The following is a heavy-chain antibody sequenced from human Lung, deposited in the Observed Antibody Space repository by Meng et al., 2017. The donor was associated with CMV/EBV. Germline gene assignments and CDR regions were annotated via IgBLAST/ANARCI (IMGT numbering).Heavy chain of an antibody. Sequence: SXAASAFTFSSYEMNWVRQAPGKGLEWVSYITSFGSTIHYADSVKGRFTISRDNAKNLLFLQMNSLRAEDTGVYYCAREDYGSGSLSDWGQGTXVTVAS. CDR3: AREDYGSGSLSD. J-gene: IGHJ4*02. V-gene: IGHV3-48*03. CDR1: AFTFSSYE. D-gene: IGHD3-10*01. CDR2: ITSFGSTI.